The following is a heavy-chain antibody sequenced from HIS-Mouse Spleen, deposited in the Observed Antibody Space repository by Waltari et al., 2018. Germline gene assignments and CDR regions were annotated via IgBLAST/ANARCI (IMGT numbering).Heavy chain of an antibody. Sequence: QLQLQESGPGLVKPSETLSLTCTVSGGSISSSSHYWVWIRHPPGKGLEWIGSIYYSGSTYYNPSLKSRVTISVDTSKNQFSLKLSSVTAADTAVYYCAREIPYSSSWYDWYFDLWGRGTLVTVSS. CDR2: IYYSGST. D-gene: IGHD6-13*01. CDR1: GGSISSSSHY. V-gene: IGHV4-39*07. CDR3: AREIPYSSSWYDWYFDL. J-gene: IGHJ2*01.